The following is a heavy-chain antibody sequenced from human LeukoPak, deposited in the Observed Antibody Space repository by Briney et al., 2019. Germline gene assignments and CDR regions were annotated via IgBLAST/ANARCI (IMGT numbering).Heavy chain of an antibody. CDR1: GGSISSHY. CDR3: ARGAGWYGY. J-gene: IGHJ4*02. D-gene: IGHD6-19*01. CDR2: IHYTGRT. V-gene: IGHV4-59*11. Sequence: SETLSLTCAVSGGSISSHYWSWLRQPPGEGLEWIAYIHYTGRTNYNPSLKGRVTISVDTSNSQFSLNLNSVTAADTAVYYCARGAGWYGYWGQGTLVTVSS.